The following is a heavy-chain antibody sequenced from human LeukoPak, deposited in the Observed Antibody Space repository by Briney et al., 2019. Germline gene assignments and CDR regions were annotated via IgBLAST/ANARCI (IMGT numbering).Heavy chain of an antibody. CDR3: ARGGGYCSSTSCYSDAFDI. CDR1: GYTFTSYG. J-gene: IGHJ3*02. Sequence: ASVKVSCKASGYTFTSYGISWVRQAPGQGLEWMGWISAYNGNTNYAQKLQGRVTMTTDTSTSTAYMELRSLRSDDTAVYYCARGGGYCSSTSCYSDAFDIWGQGTMVTVSS. D-gene: IGHD2-2*01. CDR2: ISAYNGNT. V-gene: IGHV1-18*01.